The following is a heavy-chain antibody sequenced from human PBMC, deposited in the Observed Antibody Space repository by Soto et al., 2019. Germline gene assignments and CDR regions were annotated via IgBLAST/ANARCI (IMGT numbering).Heavy chain of an antibody. Sequence: QVQLVPSGAEVKKPGASVKVSCKASGYTFTSYGIIWVRQAPGQGLEWMGWISAYNGNTNYAQKLQGRVTMTTDTSTSPAYMALRSLRSDATAVYYCASDRVPDCGGNSDWYFDLWGRGNLVTVSS. CDR3: ASDRVPDCGGNSDWYFDL. J-gene: IGHJ2*01. CDR1: GYTFTSYG. D-gene: IGHD4-17*01. V-gene: IGHV1-18*01. CDR2: ISAYNGNT.